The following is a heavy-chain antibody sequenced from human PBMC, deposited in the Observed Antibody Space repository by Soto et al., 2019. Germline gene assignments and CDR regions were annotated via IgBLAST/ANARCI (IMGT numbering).Heavy chain of an antibody. D-gene: IGHD3-16*01. Sequence: PGGSLRLSCAASGFTFSNFGMSWVRKAPGKGLEWVATITAAGRNTIYADSVNGRFTISRDNSKSTLYLHVNSLRVEDTAVYYCAKIGGRDHPKCFDVWGHGTLVTVSS. CDR2: ITAAGRNT. V-gene: IGHV3-23*01. CDR3: AKIGGRDHPKCFDV. J-gene: IGHJ1*01. CDR1: GFTFSNFG.